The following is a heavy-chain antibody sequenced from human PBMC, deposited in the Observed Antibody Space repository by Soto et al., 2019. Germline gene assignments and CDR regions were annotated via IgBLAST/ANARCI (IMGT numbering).Heavy chain of an antibody. V-gene: IGHV3-23*01. CDR3: AKDLYDSSGYYYWDY. CDR1: GFTFSSYA. Sequence: GGSLRLSCAASGFTFSSYAMSWVRQAPGKGLEWVSAISGSGGSTYYADSVKGRFTISRDNSKNTLYLQMNSLRAEDTAVYYCAKDLYDSSGYYYWDYWGQGTLVTVSS. D-gene: IGHD3-22*01. J-gene: IGHJ4*02. CDR2: ISGSGGST.